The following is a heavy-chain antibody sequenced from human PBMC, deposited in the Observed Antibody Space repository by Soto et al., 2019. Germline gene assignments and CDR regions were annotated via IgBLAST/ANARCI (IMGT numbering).Heavy chain of an antibody. V-gene: IGHV4-4*02. D-gene: IGHD2-2*01. CDR3: ARDQNALTYCTSTSCYGDAFDI. CDR2: IYHSGST. Sequence: ASETLSLTCAVSGGSISSSNWWSWVRQPPGKGLEWIGEIYHSGSTNYNPSLKSRVTISVDKSKNQFSLKLSSVTAADTAVYYCARDQNALTYCTSTSCYGDAFDIWGQGTMV. J-gene: IGHJ3*02. CDR1: GGSISSSNW.